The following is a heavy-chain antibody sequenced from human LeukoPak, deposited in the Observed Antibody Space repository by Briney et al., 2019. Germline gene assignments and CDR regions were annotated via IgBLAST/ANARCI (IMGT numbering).Heavy chain of an antibody. CDR2: IYYSGST. J-gene: IGHJ6*02. CDR1: GGSISSGGYY. CDR3: ALRWEAVVPAAISDYYYGMDV. D-gene: IGHD2-2*01. Sequence: SETLSLTCTVSGGSISSGGYYWSWIRQHPGKGLEWIGYIYYSGSTYYNPSLKSRVTISVDTSKNQFSLKLSSVTAADTAVYYCALRWEAVVPAAISDYYYGMDVWGQGTTVTVSS. V-gene: IGHV4-31*03.